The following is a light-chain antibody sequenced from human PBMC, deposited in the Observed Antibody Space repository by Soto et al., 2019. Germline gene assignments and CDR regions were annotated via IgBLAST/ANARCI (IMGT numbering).Light chain of an antibody. J-gene: IGLJ1*01. V-gene: IGLV2-11*01. CDR3: CSYAGSPRYV. CDR1: SSDVGGYNY. CDR2: DVS. Sequence: QSALTQPRSVSGSPGQSVTISCTVTSSDVGGYNYVSWYQQHPGKAPKVMIYDVSERPSGVTDRFSGSKSGNTASLTISGLQAEDEADYYCCSYAGSPRYVLGTGTKLTVL.